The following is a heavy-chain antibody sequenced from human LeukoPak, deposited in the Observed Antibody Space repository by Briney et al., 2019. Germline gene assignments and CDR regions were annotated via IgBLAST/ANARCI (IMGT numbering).Heavy chain of an antibody. D-gene: IGHD3-22*01. V-gene: IGHV4-61*01. CDR3: ARRASMIVGENSFDY. CDR1: GDSASSGSHY. Sequence: PSETLSLTCTVSGDSASSGSHYWSWIRQPPGKRLEWIGNIYYSGITDYNPSLTSRVTLSVDTSKNQFSLKLSSVTAADTAIYYCARRASMIVGENSFDYWGQGTLVTVSS. CDR2: IYYSGIT. J-gene: IGHJ4*02.